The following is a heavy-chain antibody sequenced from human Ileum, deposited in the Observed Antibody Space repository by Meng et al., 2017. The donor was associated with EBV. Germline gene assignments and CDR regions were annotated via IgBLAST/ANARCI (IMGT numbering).Heavy chain of an antibody. CDR3: AMGPDYAKTGY. J-gene: IGHJ1*01. CDR1: GGSISSSNYC. D-gene: IGHD4-17*01. CDR2: ICYTDYT. Sequence: QLLASGSGLVKPSETLSLTGTVVGGSISSSNYCWGWIRQPPGKGLEWIQSICYTDYTYYNPSLKSRVTISADKSKNQFSLRLNSLTAADTAVYYCAMGPDYAKTGYWGQGTLVTVSS. V-gene: IGHV4-39*01.